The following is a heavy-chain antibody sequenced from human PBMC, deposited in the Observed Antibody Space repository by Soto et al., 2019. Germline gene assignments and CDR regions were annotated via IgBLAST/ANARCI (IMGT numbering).Heavy chain of an antibody. CDR3: AGPYYYDSSGYYDY. V-gene: IGHV3-48*02. CDR1: GFTFSSYS. CDR2: ISSSSSTI. J-gene: IGHJ4*02. Sequence: PGGSLRLSCAASGFTFSSYSMNWVRQAPGKGLEWVSYISSSSSTIYYADSVKGRFTISRDNAKNSLYLQMNSLRDEDTAVYYCAGPYYYDSSGYYDYWGQGTLVTVSS. D-gene: IGHD3-22*01.